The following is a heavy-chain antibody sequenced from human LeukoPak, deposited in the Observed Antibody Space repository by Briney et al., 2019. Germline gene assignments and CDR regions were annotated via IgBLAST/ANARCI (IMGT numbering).Heavy chain of an antibody. D-gene: IGHD3-22*01. V-gene: IGHV3-33*01. J-gene: IGHJ4*02. CDR2: IWYDGSNK. Sequence: GGSLRLSCAASGFTFSSYGMHWVRQAPGKGLEWVAVIWYDGSNKYYADSVKGRFTISRDNSKNTLYLQMTSLRAEDTAVYYCARGGPDSSDYSSLFDYWGRGILVTVSS. CDR1: GFTFSSYG. CDR3: ARGGPDSSDYSSLFDY.